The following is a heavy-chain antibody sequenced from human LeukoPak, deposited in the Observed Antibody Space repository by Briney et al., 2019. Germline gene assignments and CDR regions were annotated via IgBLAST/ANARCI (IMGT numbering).Heavy chain of an antibody. CDR1: GGSISSGYY. V-gene: IGHV4-34*01. J-gene: IGHJ3*02. CDR3: ARGPRYYAFDI. Sequence: SETLSLTCTVSGGSISSGYYWSWIRQPPGKGLEWIGEINHSGSTNYNPSLKSRVTISVDTSKNQFSLKLSSVTAADTAVYYCARGPRYYAFDIWGQGTMVTVSS. D-gene: IGHD1-14*01. CDR2: INHSGST.